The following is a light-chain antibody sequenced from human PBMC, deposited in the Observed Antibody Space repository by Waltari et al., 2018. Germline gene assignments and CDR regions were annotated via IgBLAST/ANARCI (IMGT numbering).Light chain of an antibody. CDR2: GAS. J-gene: IGKJ4*01. Sequence: EIVMTHSPDTLSVSPGERATLSCRASQSFSSNLAWYQQKPGQAPRLLIYGASTRATGIPARFSGSGSGTEFTLTISSMQSEDFAVYYCQQYNDWPLTFGGGTKVEIK. CDR3: QQYNDWPLT. CDR1: QSFSSN. V-gene: IGKV3-15*01.